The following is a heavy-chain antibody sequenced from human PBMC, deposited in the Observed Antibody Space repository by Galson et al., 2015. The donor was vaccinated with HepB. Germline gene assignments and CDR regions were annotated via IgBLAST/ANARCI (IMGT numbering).Heavy chain of an antibody. V-gene: IGHV1-2*02. J-gene: IGHJ6*03. CDR1: GYTFTGYY. D-gene: IGHD6-19*01. CDR3: ARDSSGLVGRRYYYMDV. Sequence: SVKVSCKASGYTFTGYYMHWVRQAPGQGLEWMGWINPNSGGTNYAQKFQGRVTMTRDTSISTAYMELSRLRSDDTAVYYCARDSSGLVGRRYYYMDVWGKGTTVTVSS. CDR2: INPNSGGT.